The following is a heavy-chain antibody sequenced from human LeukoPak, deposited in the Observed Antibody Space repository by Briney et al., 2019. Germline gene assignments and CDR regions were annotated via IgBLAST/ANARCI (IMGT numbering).Heavy chain of an antibody. Sequence: SETLSLTCAVYGGSFSGYYWSWIRQPPGKGLEWIGGINHSGSTNYNPSLKSRVTISVDTSKNQFSLKLSSVTAADTAVYYCARAKGPFMTTVTNPLDYWGQGTLVTVSS. J-gene: IGHJ4*02. V-gene: IGHV4-34*01. D-gene: IGHD4-17*01. CDR3: ARAKGPFMTTVTNPLDY. CDR1: GGSFSGYY. CDR2: INHSGST.